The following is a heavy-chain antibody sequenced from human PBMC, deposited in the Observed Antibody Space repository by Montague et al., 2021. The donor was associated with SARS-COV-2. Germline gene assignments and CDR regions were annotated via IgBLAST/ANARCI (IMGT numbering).Heavy chain of an antibody. J-gene: IGHJ4*02. Sequence: SLRLSCVASVFTFSDYSMTLARQAPVNGLECVSYISIRITPTFYSYSFNVLFTISKYNNKISLFFQMNSLRDEDTAVYYCSIDGVREAADYWGQGTLVTFSS. CDR2: ISIRITPT. CDR1: VFTFSDYS. V-gene: IGHV3-48*02. CDR3: SIDGVREAADY. D-gene: IGHD3-16*01.